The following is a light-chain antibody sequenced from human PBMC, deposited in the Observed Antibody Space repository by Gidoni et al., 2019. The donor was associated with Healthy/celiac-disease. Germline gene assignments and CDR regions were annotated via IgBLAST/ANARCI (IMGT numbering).Light chain of an antibody. CDR3: QQYGSSPYT. J-gene: IGKJ2*01. CDR1: QSVSSSY. Sequence: DIVLTQYPGTLSLSPGESATLSCRASQSVSSSYLAWYQQKPGQAPRLLIYGASSRATCIPDRFSGSGSGTVFTLTISRLEPEDFAVYYCQQYGSSPYTFGQGTKLEIK. V-gene: IGKV3-20*01. CDR2: GAS.